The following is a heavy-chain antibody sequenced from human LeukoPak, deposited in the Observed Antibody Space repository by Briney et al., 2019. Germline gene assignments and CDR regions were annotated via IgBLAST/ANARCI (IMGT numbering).Heavy chain of an antibody. CDR3: ARSGSGTYFNRFDP. CDR1: GYTFTDYY. V-gene: IGHV1-2*02. J-gene: IGHJ5*02. CDR2: INPKSGGA. D-gene: IGHD3-10*01. Sequence: AASVKVSCKASGYTFTDYYIHWVRQAPGLGLEWMGWINPKSGGASYTQKFQGRVTMTRDTSISTAYMELSRLTSDDTAAYYCARSGSGTYFNRFDPWGQGTLVTVSS.